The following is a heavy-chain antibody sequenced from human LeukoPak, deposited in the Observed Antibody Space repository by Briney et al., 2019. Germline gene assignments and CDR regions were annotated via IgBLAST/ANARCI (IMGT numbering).Heavy chain of an antibody. CDR2: VGPEDGEA. CDR1: GSSFTDYF. V-gene: IGHV1-69-2*01. D-gene: IGHD3-22*01. J-gene: IGHJ4*02. CDR3: ARERSPHYVDSSGYSF. Sequence: ASVKISCKASGSSFTDYFIHWVQQAPGKGFEWMGRVGPEDGEAINAGKFQGRVTITADRSTDTAYMELSSPRSDDTAVYFCARERSPHYVDSSGYSFWGQGTLVTVSS.